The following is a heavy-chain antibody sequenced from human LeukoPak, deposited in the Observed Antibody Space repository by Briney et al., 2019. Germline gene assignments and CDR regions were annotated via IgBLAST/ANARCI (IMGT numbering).Heavy chain of an antibody. CDR2: VRGSGYTT. CDR1: GFTLSNYG. D-gene: IGHD4-17*01. V-gene: IGHV3-23*01. CDR3: GKDPNGDYLGAFDF. Sequence: GGSLRLSRAGSGFTLSNYGMAWVRQPPGKGLEWVAAVRGSGYTTSYADSVRGRFTISRDNSKNTLYLQMNSLRAEDTAVYYCGKDPNGDYLGAFDFWGQGTMVTVSS. J-gene: IGHJ3*01.